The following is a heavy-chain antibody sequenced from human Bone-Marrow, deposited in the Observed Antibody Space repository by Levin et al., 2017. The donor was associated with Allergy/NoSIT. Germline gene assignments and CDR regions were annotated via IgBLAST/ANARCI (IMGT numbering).Heavy chain of an antibody. Sequence: SETLSLTCAVYGGSFSGYYWSWIRQPPGKGLEWIGEINHSGSTNYNPSLKSRVTISVDTSKNQFSLKLSSVTAADTAVYYCARGGDYYYYYGMDVWGQGTTVTVSS. V-gene: IGHV4-34*01. CDR1: GGSFSGYY. J-gene: IGHJ6*02. CDR3: ARGGDYYYYYGMDV. CDR2: INHSGST.